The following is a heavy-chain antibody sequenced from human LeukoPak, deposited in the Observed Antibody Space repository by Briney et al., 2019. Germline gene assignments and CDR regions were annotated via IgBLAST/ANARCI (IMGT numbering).Heavy chain of an antibody. J-gene: IGHJ4*02. Sequence: GGTLRLSCAASGFTVSSYGMSWVRQAPGKGLEWVSAISGSGGSTYYADSVKGRFTISRDKSKNTLYLQMNSLRAEDTAVYYCAKFHYDYVWGSYRYLFDYWGQGTLVTVSS. CDR3: AKFHYDYVWGSYRYLFDY. CDR2: ISGSGGST. CDR1: GFTVSSYG. V-gene: IGHV3-23*01. D-gene: IGHD3-16*02.